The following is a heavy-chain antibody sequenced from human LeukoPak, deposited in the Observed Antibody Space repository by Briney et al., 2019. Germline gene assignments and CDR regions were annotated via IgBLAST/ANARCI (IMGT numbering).Heavy chain of an antibody. Sequence: GGSLRLSCAASGFIFSDYYMSWIRQAPGKGLAWVSYISNSGTMIYYRDSVKGRFTVSRDNAKNSLYLQMNSLRGEDTAVYYCAGGVQGAGPFDYWGQGSLVTVSS. J-gene: IGHJ4*02. CDR2: ISNSGTMI. CDR3: AGGVQGAGPFDY. D-gene: IGHD3-10*01. V-gene: IGHV3-11*01. CDR1: GFIFSDYY.